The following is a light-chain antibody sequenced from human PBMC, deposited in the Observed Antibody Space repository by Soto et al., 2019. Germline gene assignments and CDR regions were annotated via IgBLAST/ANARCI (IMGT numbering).Light chain of an antibody. CDR3: QQTYSFPYT. CDR2: AAS. Sequence: DIQMTHSPSSLPTSVGDRVTISCRASQTINSYLNWYQQKPGKAPTVLLYAASSLKSGVPSRFSGSGSGTDFTLTISSLQPEDFATYYCQQTYSFPYTFGQGTKLEIK. CDR1: QTINSY. J-gene: IGKJ2*01. V-gene: IGKV1-39*01.